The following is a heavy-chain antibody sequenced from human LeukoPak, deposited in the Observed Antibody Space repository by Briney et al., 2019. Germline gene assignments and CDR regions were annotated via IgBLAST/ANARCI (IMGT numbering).Heavy chain of an antibody. CDR3: ARGYNYGFDF. D-gene: IGHD5-18*01. J-gene: IGHJ4*02. CDR1: GDSVSSNSVG. Sequence: SQTLSLTCAISGDSVSSNSVGWHWIRQSPSRGLEWLGRTYYRSKWSTFYAVSVKSRITINPDTPKNQFPLQLNSVTPEDTAVYYCARGYNYGFDFWGQGTLATVSS. CDR2: TYYRSKWST. V-gene: IGHV6-1*01.